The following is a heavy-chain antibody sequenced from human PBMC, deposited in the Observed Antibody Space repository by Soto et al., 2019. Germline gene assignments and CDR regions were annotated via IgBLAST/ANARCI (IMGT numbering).Heavy chain of an antibody. CDR3: AGGSSYYYYYGMDV. V-gene: IGHV1-18*01. Sequence: GASVKVSCKSSGYTFTSYGISWVRQAPGQGLEWMGWISAYNGNTNYAQKLQGRVTMTTDTSTSTAYMELRSLRSDDTAVYYCAGGSSYYYYYGMDVWGQGTTVTVSS. CDR2: ISAYNGNT. J-gene: IGHJ6*02. D-gene: IGHD2-15*01. CDR1: GYTFTSYG.